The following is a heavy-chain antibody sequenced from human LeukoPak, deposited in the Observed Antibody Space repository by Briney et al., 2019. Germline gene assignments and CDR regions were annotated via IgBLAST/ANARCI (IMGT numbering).Heavy chain of an antibody. CDR1: GYTLTELS. J-gene: IGHJ5*02. V-gene: IGHV1-46*01. CDR2: INPSGGST. CDR3: ARDDYGDYAA. D-gene: IGHD4-17*01. Sequence: ASVKVSCKVSGYTLTELSMHWVRQAPGQGLEWMGIINPSGGSTSYAQKFQGRVTMTRDTSTSTAYMELSSLRSEDTAVYYCARDDYGDYAAWGQGTLVTVSS.